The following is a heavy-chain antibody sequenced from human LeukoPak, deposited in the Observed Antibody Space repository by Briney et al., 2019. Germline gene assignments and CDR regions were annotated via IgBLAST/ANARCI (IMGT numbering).Heavy chain of an antibody. CDR3: ARVTSIRELLYVGSQWWFDP. D-gene: IGHD3-10*01. CDR2: IYYSGST. V-gene: IGHV4-39*07. Sequence: WVRQAPGKGLEWIGSIYYSGSTYYNPSLKSRVTISVDTSKNQFSLKLSSVTAADTAVYYCARVTSIRELLYVGSQWWFDPWGQGTLVTVSS. J-gene: IGHJ5*02.